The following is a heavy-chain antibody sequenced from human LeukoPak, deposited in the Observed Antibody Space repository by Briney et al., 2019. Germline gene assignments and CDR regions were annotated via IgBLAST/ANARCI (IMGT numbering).Heavy chain of an antibody. CDR1: GYTFTNYG. D-gene: IGHD3-9*01. CDR3: ARMAYDILTGYFQPNWFDP. V-gene: IGHV1-18*01. Sequence: GASVKVSCKASGYTFTNYGISWVRQAPGQGLEWMGWISGYNGNTKYAQKLQGRVTMTTDTSTSTAYRQLRSLRSDDTAVYYCARMAYDILTGYFQPNWFDPWGQGTLVTVSS. CDR2: ISGYNGNT. J-gene: IGHJ5*02.